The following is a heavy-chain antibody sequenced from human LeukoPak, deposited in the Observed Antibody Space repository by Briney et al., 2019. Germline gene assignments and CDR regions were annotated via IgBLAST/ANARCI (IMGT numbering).Heavy chain of an antibody. V-gene: IGHV4-34*01. CDR2: TSHSGSA. CDR1: GASFSGYY. J-gene: IGHJ5*02. D-gene: IGHD3-10*01. Sequence: SETLSLTCAVYGASFSGYYWSWFRQPPGKGLEWIGETSHSGSANYNPSLKSRVTISVDTSKNQFSLQLSSVTAADTAVYYCARLPHYYGSGSFWFDPWGQGTLVTVSS. CDR3: ARLPHYYGSGSFWFDP.